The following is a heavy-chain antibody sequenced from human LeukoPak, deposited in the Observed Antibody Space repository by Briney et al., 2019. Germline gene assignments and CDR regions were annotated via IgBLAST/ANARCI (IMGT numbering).Heavy chain of an antibody. CDR2: ISSSGSTI. CDR3: ARAHIVATIWGAFDI. Sequence: GGSLRLSCAASGFTFSDYYMSWIRQAPGKGLEWVSYISSSGSTIYYADSAKGRFTISRDNAKNSLYLQMNSLRAEDTAVYYCARAHIVATIWGAFDIWGQGTMVTVSS. CDR1: GFTFSDYY. V-gene: IGHV3-11*01. D-gene: IGHD5-12*01. J-gene: IGHJ3*02.